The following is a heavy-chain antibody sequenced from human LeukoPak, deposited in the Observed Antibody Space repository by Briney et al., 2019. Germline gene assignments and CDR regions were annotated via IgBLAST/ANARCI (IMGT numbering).Heavy chain of an antibody. Sequence: GGSLRLSCAASGFTFSSYWMHWVRQAPGKGLVWVSRINSDGSSTSYADSVKGRFTISRDNAKNTLYLQMNSLRAEDTAVYYCAREHGTGRWNYYYYYMDVWGKGTTVTVSS. CDR1: GFTFSSYW. CDR3: AREHGTGRWNYYYYYMDV. CDR2: INSDGSST. D-gene: IGHD2-8*02. J-gene: IGHJ6*03. V-gene: IGHV3-74*01.